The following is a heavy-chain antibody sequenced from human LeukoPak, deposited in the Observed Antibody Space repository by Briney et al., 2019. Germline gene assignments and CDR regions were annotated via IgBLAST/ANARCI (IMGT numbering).Heavy chain of an antibody. V-gene: IGHV3-7*01. CDR1: GFTFSDYW. CDR2: IKPDGSEK. CDR3: ARGLRRITMVRGVINYYYYYGMDV. J-gene: IGHJ6*02. Sequence: GGSLRLSCAASGFTFSDYWMTWVRQAPGKGLEWVANIKPDGSEKYYVDSVKGRFTISRDNAKNSLYLQMSSLRVEDTAVYYCARGLRRITMVRGVINYYYYYGMDVWGQGTTVTVSS. D-gene: IGHD3-10*01.